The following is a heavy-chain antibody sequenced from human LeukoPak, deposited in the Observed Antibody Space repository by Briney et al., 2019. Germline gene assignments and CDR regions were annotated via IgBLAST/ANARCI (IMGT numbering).Heavy chain of an antibody. D-gene: IGHD3-22*01. CDR3: ARDYDSSPSLVVHYFDY. J-gene: IGHJ4*02. Sequence: ASVKVSCKPSLYTLTGYGISWVRQAPGQGLEWMGCISAYNGNTNYAQKLQGRVTMTTDTSTSTAYMELRSLRADDTDVYYCARDYDSSPSLVVHYFDYWGQGTLVSVSS. CDR2: ISAYNGNT. CDR1: LYTLTGYG. V-gene: IGHV1-18*01.